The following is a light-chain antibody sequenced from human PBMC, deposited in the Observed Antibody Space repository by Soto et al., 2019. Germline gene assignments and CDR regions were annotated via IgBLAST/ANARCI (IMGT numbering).Light chain of an antibody. CDR1: QTISRF. J-gene: IGKJ2*01. V-gene: IGKV1-39*01. CDR3: QQRFSTPPT. CDR2: DAS. Sequence: DIQMTHSPSSLSASIGDRVTITCRASQTISRFFNWYQRKPGKAPNFLIHDASSLQSGVPSRFSGSGSGTDFTLTISSLQPEDFSTDYCQQRFSTPPTFGQGTQLESK.